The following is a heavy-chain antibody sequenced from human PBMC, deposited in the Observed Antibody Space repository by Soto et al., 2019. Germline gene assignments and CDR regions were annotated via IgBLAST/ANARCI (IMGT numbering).Heavy chain of an antibody. Sequence: SETLSLTCTVSGGSVSLVSYYWSWMRQSPGKGLEWIGYIYYSGSTNYNPSLKSRVTISVDTSKNQFSLKLSSVTAADTAVYYCAASISIFGVVPFWGQGTLVTVSS. CDR2: IYYSGST. CDR1: GGSVSLVSYY. CDR3: AASISIFGVVPF. V-gene: IGHV4-61*01. J-gene: IGHJ4*02. D-gene: IGHD3-3*01.